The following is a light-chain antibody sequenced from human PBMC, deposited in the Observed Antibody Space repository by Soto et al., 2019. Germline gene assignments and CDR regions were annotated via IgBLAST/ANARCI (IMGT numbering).Light chain of an antibody. Sequence: QSALTQPPSASGSTGQSVTSSCAGTSSDVGGYNYVSWYQQRPGKAPKLMMFEVSKRPSGVPDRFSGSKFGNTASLTVSGLQAEDEADYYCASYGGNNNLVFGGGTKLTVL. J-gene: IGLJ2*01. CDR2: EVS. CDR1: SSDVGGYNY. CDR3: ASYGGNNNLV. V-gene: IGLV2-8*01.